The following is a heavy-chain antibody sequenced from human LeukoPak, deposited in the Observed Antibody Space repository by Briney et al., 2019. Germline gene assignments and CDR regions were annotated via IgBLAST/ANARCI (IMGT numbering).Heavy chain of an antibody. J-gene: IGHJ4*02. V-gene: IGHV3-30*18. CDR3: AKDLSAAPTYYYDSSGYYGLDY. Sequence: GGSLRLSCAASGFTFSSYGMHWVRQAPGKGLEWVAVISYDGSNKYYADSVKGRFTISRDNSKNTLYLQMNSPRAEDTAVYYCAKDLSAAPTYYYDSSGYYGLDYWGQGTLVTVSS. CDR2: ISYDGSNK. CDR1: GFTFSSYG. D-gene: IGHD3-22*01.